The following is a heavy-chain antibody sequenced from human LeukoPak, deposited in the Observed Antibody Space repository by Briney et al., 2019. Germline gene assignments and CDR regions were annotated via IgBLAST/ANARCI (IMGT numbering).Heavy chain of an antibody. J-gene: IGHJ4*02. D-gene: IGHD3-10*01. CDR2: IRYDGSNK. Sequence: GGSLRLSCAASGFTFSSYDMHWVRQAPGKGLEWVAFIRYDGSNKYYADSVKGRFTVSRDNSKNTLYLQMNSLRAEDTAVYYCAKDQGFGGRDLVAYWGQGTLVILSS. CDR1: GFTFSSYD. V-gene: IGHV3-30*02. CDR3: AKDQGFGGRDLVAY.